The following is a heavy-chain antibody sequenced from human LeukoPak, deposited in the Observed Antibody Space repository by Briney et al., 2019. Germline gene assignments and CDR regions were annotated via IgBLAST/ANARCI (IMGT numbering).Heavy chain of an antibody. V-gene: IGHV3-11*01. J-gene: IGHJ4*02. D-gene: IGHD2-2*01. CDR3: AKDRRAYCSSTSCYGTSFDY. Sequence: GGSLRLSCAASRFTFSDYYMSWIRQAPGKGLEWVSYISSSGSTIYYADSVKGRFTISRDNAKNTLYLQMNSLRAEDTAVYYCAKDRRAYCSSTSCYGTSFDYWGQGTLATVSS. CDR1: RFTFSDYY. CDR2: ISSSGSTI.